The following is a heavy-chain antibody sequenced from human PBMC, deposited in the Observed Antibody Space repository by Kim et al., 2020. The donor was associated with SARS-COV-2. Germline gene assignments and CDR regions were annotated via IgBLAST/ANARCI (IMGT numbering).Heavy chain of an antibody. CDR3: ARHTVVTPLNY. D-gene: IGHD2-21*02. J-gene: IGHJ4*02. Sequence: SETLSLTCTVSGGSISSSSYYWGWIRQPPGKGLEWIGSIYYSGSTYYNPSLKSRVTISVDTSKNQFSLKLSSVTAADTAVYYCARHTVVTPLNYWGQGTLVTVSS. CDR1: GGSISSSSYY. V-gene: IGHV4-39*01. CDR2: IYYSGST.